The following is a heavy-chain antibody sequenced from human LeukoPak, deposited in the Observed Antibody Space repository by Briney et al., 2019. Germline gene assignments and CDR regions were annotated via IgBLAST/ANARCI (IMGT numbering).Heavy chain of an antibody. V-gene: IGHV3-30*02. CDR1: GFTFSSYG. CDR3: AKSIPAIAVAVSTRQ. D-gene: IGHD6-19*01. Sequence: GGSLRLSCAASGFTFSSYGMHWVRQAPGKGLEWVAFIRYDGSNKYYADSVKGRFTISRDNSKNTLYLQMNSLRAEDTAVYYCAKSIPAIAVAVSTRQWGQGTLVTVSS. J-gene: IGHJ4*02. CDR2: IRYDGSNK.